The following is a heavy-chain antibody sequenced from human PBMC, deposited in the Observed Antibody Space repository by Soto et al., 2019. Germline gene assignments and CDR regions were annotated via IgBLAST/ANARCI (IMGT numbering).Heavy chain of an antibody. D-gene: IGHD2-15*01. CDR1: GYTCTGYY. CDR3: AKASGGGWPYYFDS. V-gene: IGHV1-2*04. CDR2: INPNSGGT. Sequence: ASVKVSCRASGYTCTGYYMHWVRQAPGQGLEWMGWINPNSGGTNYAQKFQGWVTMTRDTSISTAYMELSRLRSDDTAVYFCAKASGGGWPYYFDSWGQGTLVTVSS. J-gene: IGHJ4*02.